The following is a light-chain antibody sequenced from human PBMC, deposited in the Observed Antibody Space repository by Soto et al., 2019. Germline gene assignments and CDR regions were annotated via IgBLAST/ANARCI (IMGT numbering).Light chain of an antibody. CDR3: QQYGSSPSLT. V-gene: IGKV3-20*01. CDR1: QSVSSSY. J-gene: IGKJ4*01. CDR2: GAS. Sequence: EIVLTQSPGTVSLSPGERATLSCRASQSVSSSYLAWYQHKPGQAPRLLIYGASSRATGIPDRFSGSGSGTDFTLTIYRLEPEDFAVYYCQQYGSSPSLTFGGGTKVEIK.